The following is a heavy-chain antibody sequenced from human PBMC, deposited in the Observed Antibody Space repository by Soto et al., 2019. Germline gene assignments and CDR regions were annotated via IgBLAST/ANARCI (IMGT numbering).Heavy chain of an antibody. Sequence: QVQLVQSGAEVKKPGSSVKVSCKASGGTFSSYAISWVRQAPGQGPEWMGGIIPIFGTANYAQKFQGRVTITADESTSTAYMELSSLRSEDTAVYYCARGGAGYCSSTSCSGFDYWGQGTLVTVSS. CDR1: GGTFSSYA. J-gene: IGHJ4*02. V-gene: IGHV1-69*01. CDR2: IIPIFGTA. D-gene: IGHD2-2*01. CDR3: ARGGAGYCSSTSCSGFDY.